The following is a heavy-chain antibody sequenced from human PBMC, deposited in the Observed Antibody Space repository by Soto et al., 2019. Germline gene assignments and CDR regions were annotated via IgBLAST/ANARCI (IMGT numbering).Heavy chain of an antibody. CDR1: GGSTSSDNY. D-gene: IGHD3-16*01. J-gene: IGHJ4*02. CDR2: ICYSGNT. CDR3: AREGGESSDGLYYFDS. Sequence: SETLSLTCTVSGGSTSSDNYWSWIRQPPGKGLEWIGHICYSGNTDYNPSLKSRLAISIDTSKNQFSLKLSSVTAADTAVYFCAREGGESSDGLYYFDSWGQGSLVTVSS. V-gene: IGHV4-30-4*01.